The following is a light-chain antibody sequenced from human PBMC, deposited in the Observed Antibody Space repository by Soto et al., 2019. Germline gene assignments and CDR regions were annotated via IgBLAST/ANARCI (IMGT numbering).Light chain of an antibody. CDR1: SSNIGAGCD. CDR3: QSYDSSLSGVV. V-gene: IGLV1-40*01. CDR2: GNS. Sequence: QSVLTQPPSVSGATGQRVTSSCTGSSSNIGAGCDVHWYQQLPGTAPKLLIYGNSNRPSGVPDRFSGSKSGTSASLAITGLQAEDEADYYCQSYDSSLSGVVFGGGTKLTVL. J-gene: IGLJ2*01.